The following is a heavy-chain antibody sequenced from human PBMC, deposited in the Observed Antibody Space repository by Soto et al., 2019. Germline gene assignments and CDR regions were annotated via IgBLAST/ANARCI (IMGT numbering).Heavy chain of an antibody. CDR3: VRLIGNSSLDY. V-gene: IGHV6-1*01. Sequence: SQTRSLTCAISGDSVSRNTVTWNWIRQSPSRGLEWLGRTYYRSNWERDYAVSVQSRITINPDTSKNQFSLQLNSVTPEDTAVYYGVRLIGNSSLDYWGQGSLVT. CDR1: GDSVSRNTVT. D-gene: IGHD6-6*01. CDR2: TYYRSNWER. J-gene: IGHJ4*02.